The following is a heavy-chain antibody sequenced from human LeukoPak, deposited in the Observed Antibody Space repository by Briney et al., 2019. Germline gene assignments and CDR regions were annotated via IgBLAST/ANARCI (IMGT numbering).Heavy chain of an antibody. CDR1: GFTFSDYY. Sequence: GGSLRLSCAASGFTFSDYYMSWIRQAPGKGLEWVSYISSSGSTIYYADSVKGRFTISRDNAKNSLYLQMNSLRAEDTAVYYCARDPMVRGVNTNWFDPWGQGTLVTVSS. D-gene: IGHD3-10*01. V-gene: IGHV3-11*01. CDR2: ISSSGSTI. J-gene: IGHJ5*02. CDR3: ARDPMVRGVNTNWFDP.